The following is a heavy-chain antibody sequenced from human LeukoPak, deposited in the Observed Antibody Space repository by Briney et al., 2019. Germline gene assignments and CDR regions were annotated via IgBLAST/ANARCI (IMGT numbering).Heavy chain of an antibody. CDR2: SNHSGST. J-gene: IGHJ3*02. CDR3: ARADITFGGVIPKGGAFDI. Sequence: SETLSLTCAVYGGSFSGYYWSWIRQPPGKGLEWIGESNHSGSTNYNPSLKSRVTISVDTSKNQFSLKLSSVTAADTAVYYCARADITFGGVIPKGGAFDIWGQGTMVTVSS. CDR1: GGSFSGYY. D-gene: IGHD3-16*02. V-gene: IGHV4-34*01.